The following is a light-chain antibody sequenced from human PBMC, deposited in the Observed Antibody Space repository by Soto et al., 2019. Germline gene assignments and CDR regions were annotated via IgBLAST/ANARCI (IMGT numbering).Light chain of an antibody. CDR1: QSVIGNY. J-gene: IGKJ1*01. Sequence: IVWTQSPDTLSLSPGETATLSCMASQSVIGNYLAWYQQKPGQAPRLLFYGASTRAAGSPARFSGSGSGTDFTLTISRLEPEDFAVYYCQQYGSSRWTFGQGTKVDIK. CDR3: QQYGSSRWT. CDR2: GAS. V-gene: IGKV3-20*01.